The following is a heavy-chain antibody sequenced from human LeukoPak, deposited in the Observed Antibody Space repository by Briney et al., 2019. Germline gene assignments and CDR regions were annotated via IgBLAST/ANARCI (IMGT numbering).Heavy chain of an antibody. J-gene: IGHJ5*02. CDR1: GYIFTSYW. CDR2: IYPGDSDT. V-gene: IGHV5-51*03. CDR3: AIFDFLFGEIDNWFDP. D-gene: IGHD3-16*01. Sequence: PGESLNISCKGSGYIFTSYWIGWVRQMPGKGLEWMGIIYPGDSDTRYSPSFQGQVTISADKSISTAYLQWSSLKASDTAMYYCAIFDFLFGEIDNWFDPWGQGTQVTVSS.